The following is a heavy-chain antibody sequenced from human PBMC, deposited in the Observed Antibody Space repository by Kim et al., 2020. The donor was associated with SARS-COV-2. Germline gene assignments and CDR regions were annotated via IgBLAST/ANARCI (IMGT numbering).Heavy chain of an antibody. CDR2: IYYSGST. CDR1: GGSISSGGYY. V-gene: IGHV4-31*03. J-gene: IGHJ4*02. CDR3: ARDVDYYFDY. Sequence: SETLSLTCTVSGGSISSGGYYWSWIRQHPGKGLEWIGYIYYSGSTYYNPSLKSRVTISVDTSKNQFSLKLSSVTAADTAVYYCARDVDYYFDYWGQGTLVTVSS.